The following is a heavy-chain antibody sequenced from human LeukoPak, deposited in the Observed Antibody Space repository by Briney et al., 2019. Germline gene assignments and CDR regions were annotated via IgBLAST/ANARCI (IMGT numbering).Heavy chain of an antibody. J-gene: IGHJ4*02. CDR2: INHSGST. V-gene: IGHV4-39*07. D-gene: IGHD5-18*01. CDR3: ARGRIQLWLGLDY. Sequence: SETLSLTCTVSGGSISSSGYYWGWILQPPGKGLEWIGEINHSGSTNYNPSLKSRVTISVDTSKNQFSLKLSSVTAADTAVYYCARGRIQLWLGLDYWGQGTLVTVSS. CDR1: GGSISSSGYY.